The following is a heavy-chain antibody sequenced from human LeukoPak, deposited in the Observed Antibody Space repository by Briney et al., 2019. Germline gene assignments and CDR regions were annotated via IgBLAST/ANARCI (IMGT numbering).Heavy chain of an antibody. V-gene: IGHV1-69*04. CDR2: IIPILGIA. CDR1: GGTFSSYA. Sequence: SVKVSCKASGGTFSSYAISWVRQAPGQGLEWMGRIIPILGIANYAQKFQGRVTITADKSTSTAYMELRSLRSEDTAVYYCARGGYCSGGSCYDLFDYWGQGTLVTVSS. D-gene: IGHD2-15*01. J-gene: IGHJ4*02. CDR3: ARGGYCSGGSCYDLFDY.